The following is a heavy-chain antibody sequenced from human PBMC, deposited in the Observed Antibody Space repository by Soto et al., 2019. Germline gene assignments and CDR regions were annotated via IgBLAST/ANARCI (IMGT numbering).Heavy chain of an antibody. J-gene: IGHJ4*02. CDR1: GFTFSSYS. Sequence: PGGSLRLSCAASGFTFSSYSMNWVRQAPGKGLEWVSYISSGSSTIDYADSMKGRFTISRDNAKNSLYLQMNSLRAEDTAVYYCARDSSSWEYYFDYWGQGALVTVSS. V-gene: IGHV3-48*01. CDR2: ISSGSSTI. CDR3: ARDSSSWEYYFDY. D-gene: IGHD6-13*01.